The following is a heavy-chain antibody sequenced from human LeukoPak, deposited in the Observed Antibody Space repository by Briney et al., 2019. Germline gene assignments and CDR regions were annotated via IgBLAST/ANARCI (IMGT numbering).Heavy chain of an antibody. J-gene: IGHJ4*02. D-gene: IGHD6-6*01. Sequence: KTSETLSLTCTVSGGSISNYYWNCIRQPPGKGLEWIGYIYSSGSTNYNPSLKSRVTISVDTSKNQFSLKLSSVTAADTAVYYCARVHESIDYWGQGTLVTVSS. CDR1: GGSISNYY. CDR2: IYSSGST. V-gene: IGHV4-59*01. CDR3: ARVHESIDY.